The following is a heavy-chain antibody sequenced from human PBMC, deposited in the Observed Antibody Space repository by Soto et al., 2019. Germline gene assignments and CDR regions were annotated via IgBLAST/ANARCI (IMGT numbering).Heavy chain of an antibody. CDR3: AREVGYGDFSAARLD. CDR2: IITLFGTA. Sequence: VQLMQSGAEVKQTGSSVKVSCKASGGTFSSHSINWVRQAPGQGLEWMGGIITLFGTANYAQNFQGRVTITADQSTSTADMELNSLRSDDTAVYYCAREVGYGDFSAARLDWGEGTQVAFSS. V-gene: IGHV1-69*01. D-gene: IGHD4-17*01. J-gene: IGHJ4*02. CDR1: GGTFSSHS.